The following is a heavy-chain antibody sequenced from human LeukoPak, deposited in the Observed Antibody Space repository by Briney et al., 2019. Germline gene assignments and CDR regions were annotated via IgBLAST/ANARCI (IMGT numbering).Heavy chain of an antibody. CDR1: GGSISSSTFY. CDR3: ARHLGQWPGTSVNYGMDV. CDR2: ISYSESS. D-gene: IGHD1-1*01. Sequence: PSETLSLTCTVSGGSISSSTFYWGWIRQPPGKGLEWIGIISYSESSYYNPSLKSRVTISVDTSKNQFSLKLSSVTAADTAVYYCARHLGQWPGTSVNYGMDVWGQGTTVTVSS. V-gene: IGHV4-39*01. J-gene: IGHJ6*02.